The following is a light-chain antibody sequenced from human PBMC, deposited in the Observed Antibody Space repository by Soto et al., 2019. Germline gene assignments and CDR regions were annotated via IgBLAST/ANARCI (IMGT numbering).Light chain of an antibody. Sequence: EIQMTQSPSTLSASVGDRVTITCRASQSISSWLAWYQQKPGKAPKLLIYDASSLESGVPSRFSGSGSGTEFTLTISSLHPHDFATYYCYQYKTYSWMYGQATHVDIK. J-gene: IGKJ1*01. CDR1: QSISSW. CDR2: DAS. CDR3: YQYKTYSWM. V-gene: IGKV1-5*01.